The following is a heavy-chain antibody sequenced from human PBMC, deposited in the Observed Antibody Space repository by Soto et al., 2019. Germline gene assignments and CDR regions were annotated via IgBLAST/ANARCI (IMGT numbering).Heavy chain of an antibody. CDR1: GFTFRSFS. CDR3: ARGTAATAFYLDY. CDR2: ISGTDTA. J-gene: IGHJ4*02. Sequence: PGGSLRLSCVASGFTFRSFSLNWVRQAPGKGLEWVSYISGTDTAYYADSVKGRFTISRDSAKNSVYLHMTSVREEDTAVYYCARGTAATAFYLDYWGQGTPVTVSS. V-gene: IGHV3-48*02. D-gene: IGHD2-8*02.